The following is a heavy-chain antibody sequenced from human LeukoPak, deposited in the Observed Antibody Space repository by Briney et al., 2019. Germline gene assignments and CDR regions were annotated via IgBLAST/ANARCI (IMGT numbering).Heavy chain of an antibody. V-gene: IGHV3-30*02. Sequence: GGSLRLSCAASGFTFRSYGMHWVRQAPGKGLEWVAFIRYDGSNKSYADSVKGRFTISRDNSKNTLYLQMNSLRAEDTAVYYCAKDSSVYYYDSRNFDYWGQGTLVTVSS. J-gene: IGHJ4*02. CDR2: IRYDGSNK. D-gene: IGHD3-22*01. CDR3: AKDSSVYYYDSRNFDY. CDR1: GFTFRSYG.